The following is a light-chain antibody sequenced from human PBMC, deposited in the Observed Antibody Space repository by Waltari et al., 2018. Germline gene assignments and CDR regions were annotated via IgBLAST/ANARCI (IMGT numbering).Light chain of an antibody. J-gene: IGLJ1*01. Sequence: QSALTQPASVSGSPGPSITISCTGTSTDVGSYNLVSWYQQHPGKAPKLMIYEGSKRPSGVSNRFSGSKSGNTASLTISGLQAEDEADYFCSSYAGSSTLYVFGTGTKVTVL. V-gene: IGLV2-23*01. CDR1: STDVGSYNL. CDR2: EGS. CDR3: SSYAGSSTLYV.